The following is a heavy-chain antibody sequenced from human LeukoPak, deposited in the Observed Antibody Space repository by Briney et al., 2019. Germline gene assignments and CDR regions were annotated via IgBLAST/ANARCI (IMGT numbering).Heavy chain of an antibody. CDR1: GGSLEGLY. Sequence: SETLSLTCTVSGGSLEGLYWSWIRQSPEKGLEWIGNVFHTGVTSYNLSLKSRVSISVDTSRNQFSLTMTSMTAADTAIYYCTRGGGSGYYFGIPRYYFDAWGQGVLVTVSS. D-gene: IGHD3-22*01. CDR2: VFHTGVT. CDR3: TRGGGSGYYFGIPRYYFDA. J-gene: IGHJ4*02. V-gene: IGHV4-59*11.